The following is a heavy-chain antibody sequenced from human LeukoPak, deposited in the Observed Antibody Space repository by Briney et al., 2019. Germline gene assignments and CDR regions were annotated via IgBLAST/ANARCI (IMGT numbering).Heavy chain of an antibody. CDR3: ARGGVAVAGNFDP. CDR2: INAGNGNT. J-gene: IGHJ5*02. Sequence: ASVKVSCKASGYTFTSYTMHWVRQAPGQRLEWMGWINAGNGNTKYSQKFQGRVTITRDTSASTAYMELSSLRSEDTAVYYCARGGVAVAGNFDPWGQGTLVTVSS. D-gene: IGHD6-19*01. CDR1: GYTFTSYT. V-gene: IGHV1-3*01.